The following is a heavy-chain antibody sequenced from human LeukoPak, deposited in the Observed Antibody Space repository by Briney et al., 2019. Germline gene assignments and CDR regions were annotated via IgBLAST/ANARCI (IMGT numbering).Heavy chain of an antibody. V-gene: IGHV4-61*02. Sequence: SQTLSLTCTVSGGSVSGSSYYWSWIRQPAGKGLEWIGRIYTSGSTNYNPSLESRVTISLDTSKNQFSLKMNSVTAADTAVYYCARVIWFGAVFDYWGQGTLVTVSS. CDR1: GGSVSGSSYY. CDR3: ARVIWFGAVFDY. J-gene: IGHJ4*02. D-gene: IGHD3-10*01. CDR2: IYTSGST.